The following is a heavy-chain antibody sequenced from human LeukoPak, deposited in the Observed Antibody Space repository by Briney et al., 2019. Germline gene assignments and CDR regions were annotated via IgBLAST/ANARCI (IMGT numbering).Heavy chain of an antibody. CDR2: INPSSGGT. D-gene: IGHD3-22*01. CDR3: ATLTYYYDSSGFTGEGAFDI. V-gene: IGHV1-2*06. Sequence: ASVKVSCKASGYTFTGYYMHWVRQAPGQGLEWMGRINPSSGGTNYAQKFQGRVTMTRDTSISTAYMELSRLRSDDTAVYYCATLTYYYDSSGFTGEGAFDIWGQGTMVTVSS. J-gene: IGHJ3*02. CDR1: GYTFTGYY.